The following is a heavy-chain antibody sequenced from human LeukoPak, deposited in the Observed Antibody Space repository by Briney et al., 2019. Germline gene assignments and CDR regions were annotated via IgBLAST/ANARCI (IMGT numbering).Heavy chain of an antibody. J-gene: IGHJ4*02. CDR2: INWNGGST. D-gene: IGHD1-14*01. V-gene: IGHV3-20*04. CDR3: SRGGRNLDY. CDR1: GFTFDDYG. Sequence: PGGSLRLSCAASGFTFDDYGMSWVRQAPGKGLEWVSGINWNGGSTGYADSVKGRFTISRDNTKNSLYLQMNSLRAKDTAVYYCSRGGRNLDYWGQGTLVTVSS.